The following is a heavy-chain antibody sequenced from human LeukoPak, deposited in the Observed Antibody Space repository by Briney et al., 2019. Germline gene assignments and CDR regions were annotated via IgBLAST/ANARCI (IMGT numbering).Heavy chain of an antibody. CDR1: GNSFTSYW. Sequence: GESLKISCKGFGNSFTSYWIGWVRQMPGKGLELMGIIHPADSDTRYSPSFRGQVTISADKSISTAYLQWSSLKASDTAMYYCARLPYCGGDCYPNWFDPWGQGTLVTVSS. CDR3: ARLPYCGGDCYPNWFDP. D-gene: IGHD2-21*02. CDR2: IHPADSDT. V-gene: IGHV5-51*01. J-gene: IGHJ5*02.